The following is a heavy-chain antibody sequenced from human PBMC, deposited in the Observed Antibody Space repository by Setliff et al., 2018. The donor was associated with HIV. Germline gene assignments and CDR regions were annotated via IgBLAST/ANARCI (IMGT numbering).Heavy chain of an antibody. J-gene: IGHJ4*02. CDR3: ARVFQSYFFDF. Sequence: GASVKVSCKASGYTFTDYTIHWVRQAPGQRLEWMGWINAGNGNTKYSQKFQGRVSITRDTSASKAYLELNSLRTEDTAVYYCARVFQSYFFDFWGQGTLVTVSS. CDR1: GYTFTDYT. V-gene: IGHV1-3*01. CDR2: INAGNGNT. D-gene: IGHD3-3*01.